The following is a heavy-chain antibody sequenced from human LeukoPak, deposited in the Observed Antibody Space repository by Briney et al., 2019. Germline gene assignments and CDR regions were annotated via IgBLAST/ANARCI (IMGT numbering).Heavy chain of an antibody. CDR3: ARAEGSSGWYYYYYYGMDV. CDR2: IWYDGSNK. V-gene: IGHV3-33*01. D-gene: IGHD6-19*01. CDR1: GFTFSSYG. J-gene: IGHJ6*02. Sequence: EGSLRLSCAASGFTFSSYGMHWVRRAPGKGLEWVAVIWYDGSNKYYADSVKGRFTISRDNSKNTLYLQMNSLRAEDTAVYYCARAEGSSGWYYYYYYGMDVWGQGTTVTVSS.